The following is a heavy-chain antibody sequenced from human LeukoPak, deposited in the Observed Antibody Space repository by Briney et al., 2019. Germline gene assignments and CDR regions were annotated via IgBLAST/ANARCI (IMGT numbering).Heavy chain of an antibody. CDR2: IYYSGST. CDR1: GGSITNYY. CDR3: ARAPAGPPYYYMDV. V-gene: IGHV4-59*01. J-gene: IGHJ6*03. Sequence: SETLSLTCTVSGGSITNYYWSWIRQPPGKGLEWIGYIYYSGSTNYNPSLRSRVTISVDTSKNQFSLKLTSVTAADTAVYYCARAPAGPPYYYMDVWGKGTTVAVSS.